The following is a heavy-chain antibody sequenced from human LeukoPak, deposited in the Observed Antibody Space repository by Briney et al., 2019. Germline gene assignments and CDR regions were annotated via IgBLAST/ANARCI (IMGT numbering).Heavy chain of an antibody. V-gene: IGHV1-46*01. J-gene: IGHJ4*02. CDR1: GYTFTSHY. CDR3: AREGYYYDTTTRNDY. CDR2: INPSGGST. Sequence: ASVKVSCKASGYTFTSHYMHWVRQAPGQGLEWMGIINPSGGSTSYAQKFQGRVTMTRDTSTSTVYMELSSLRSEDTAVYYCAREGYYYDTTTRNDYWGQGTLVTVSS. D-gene: IGHD3-22*01.